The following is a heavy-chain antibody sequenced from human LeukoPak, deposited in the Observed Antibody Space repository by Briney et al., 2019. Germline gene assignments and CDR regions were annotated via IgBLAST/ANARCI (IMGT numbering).Heavy chain of an antibody. D-gene: IGHD3-22*01. CDR3: ARDQGVTMIEPPDY. CDR1: GYTFTSYN. CDR2: MNPNSGNT. Sequence: GASVKVSCKASGYTFTSYNINWVRQAIGQGLEWMGWMNPNSGNTGYAQKFQGRVTMTRDTSTSTVYMELSSLRSEDTAVYYCARDQGVTMIEPPDYWGQGTLVTVSS. V-gene: IGHV1-8*01. J-gene: IGHJ4*02.